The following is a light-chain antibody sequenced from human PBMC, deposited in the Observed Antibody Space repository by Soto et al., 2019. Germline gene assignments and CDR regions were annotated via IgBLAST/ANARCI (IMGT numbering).Light chain of an antibody. Sequence: EIVMTQSPATLSLSPGERATLSCRASQSVNSNLAWYQQKPGQAPRLLIYGASTRATGIPARFSGSGSGTEFTLTISSLKSEDYAVYYCHQYNNWPPWTFGQGTKVDIK. V-gene: IGKV3-15*01. CDR1: QSVNSN. J-gene: IGKJ1*01. CDR3: HQYNNWPPWT. CDR2: GAS.